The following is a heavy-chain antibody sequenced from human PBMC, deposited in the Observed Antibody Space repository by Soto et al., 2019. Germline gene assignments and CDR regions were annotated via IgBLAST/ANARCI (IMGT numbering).Heavy chain of an antibody. CDR2: ISWNVGSI. J-gene: IGHJ4*02. V-gene: IGHV3-9*01. Sequence: EVQLVESGGGLVQPGRSLRLSCAASGFTFDDYAMHWVRQAPGKGLEWVSGISWNVGSIAYADSVKGGLTISRDNAKNSLYLQLNSLRAVDTAFYYCAKGVAGWYYFDYWGQGTLVTVSS. CDR3: AKGVAGWYYFDY. D-gene: IGHD3-3*01. CDR1: GFTFDDYA.